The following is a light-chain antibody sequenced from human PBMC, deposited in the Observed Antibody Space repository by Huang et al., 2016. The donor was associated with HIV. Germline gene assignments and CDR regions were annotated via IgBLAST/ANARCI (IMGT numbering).Light chain of an antibody. V-gene: IGKV1-39*01. CDR3: QQSYNTPPT. CDR1: QSISNY. CDR2: GAS. J-gene: IGKJ1*01. Sequence: DIQMTQSPASLSASVGDRVTITCRATQSISNYVNWYQQKPGKAPTLLIYGASTLQSGVPSRFSGSGSVTDFTLTIISLQPEDFTTYYCQQSYNTPPTFGQGTKVEI.